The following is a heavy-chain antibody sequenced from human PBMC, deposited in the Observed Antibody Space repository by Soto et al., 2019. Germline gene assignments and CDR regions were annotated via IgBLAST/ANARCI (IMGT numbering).Heavy chain of an antibody. Sequence: SETLSLTCTVSGDSVSSDNYYWGWIRQPPGKGLEWIGSIHYGGITYYKPSLKSRVSISIHTSNNQLYLRLSHVTAADTAVYYCARNGITPMLEWIDPWGPGSLVTVSS. J-gene: IGHJ5*02. V-gene: IGHV4-39*01. CDR1: GDSVSSDNYY. D-gene: IGHD1-20*01. CDR2: IHYGGIT. CDR3: ARNGITPMLEWIDP.